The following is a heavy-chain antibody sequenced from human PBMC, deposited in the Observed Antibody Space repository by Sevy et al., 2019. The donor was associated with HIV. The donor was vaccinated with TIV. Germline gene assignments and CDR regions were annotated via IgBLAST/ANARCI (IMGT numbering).Heavy chain of an antibody. V-gene: IGHV3-23*01. Sequence: GGSLRLSCAASGFTFSSYAMSWVRQAPGKGLEWVSAISGSGGSTYYADTLKGRFTISRDNSKNTLNLQMNSLRAEDTAVYYCAKEVAQWLPRWYTWFDPWGQGTLVTVSS. CDR1: GFTFSSYA. CDR3: AKEVAQWLPRWYTWFDP. D-gene: IGHD6-19*01. J-gene: IGHJ5*02. CDR2: ISGSGGST.